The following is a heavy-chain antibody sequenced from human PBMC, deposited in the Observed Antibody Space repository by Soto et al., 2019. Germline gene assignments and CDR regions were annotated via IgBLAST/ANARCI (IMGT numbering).Heavy chain of an antibody. D-gene: IGHD6-13*01. CDR3: ARAKSYSSSWYDAFDI. Sequence: QVQLVQSGAEVKKPGSSVKVSCKASGGTFSSYAISWVRQAPGQGLEWMGGFIPIFGTANYAQKFQGRVTITADESTSTADMELSSLRSEDTAVYYCARAKSYSSSWYDAFDIWGQGTMVTVSS. V-gene: IGHV1-69*01. CDR2: FIPIFGTA. CDR1: GGTFSSYA. J-gene: IGHJ3*02.